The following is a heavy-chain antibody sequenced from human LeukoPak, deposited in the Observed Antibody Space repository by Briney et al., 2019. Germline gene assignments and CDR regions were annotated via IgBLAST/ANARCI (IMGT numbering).Heavy chain of an antibody. CDR1: GGSISRYY. CDR3: VTRIVASDYWYFDL. CDR2: IYYSGSS. J-gene: IGHJ2*01. Sequence: ETLSLTCTVSGGSISRYYWSWIRQPPGKGLEWIGYIYYSGSSNYNPSLKSRVTISVDTSKNQFSLNLSSVTAADTAVYYCVTRIVASDYWYFDLWGRGTLVTVSS. V-gene: IGHV4-59*01. D-gene: IGHD3-22*01.